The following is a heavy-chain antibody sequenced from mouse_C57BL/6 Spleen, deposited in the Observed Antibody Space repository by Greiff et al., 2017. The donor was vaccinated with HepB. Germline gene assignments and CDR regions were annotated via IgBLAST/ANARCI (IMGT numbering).Heavy chain of an antibody. Sequence: DVKLQESGPGMVKPSQSLSLTCTVTGYSITSGYDWHWIRHFPGNKLEWMGYISYSGSTNYNPSLKSRISITHDTSKNHFFLKLNSVTTEDTATYYCARAELGPWFAYWGQGTLVTVSA. D-gene: IGHD4-1*01. J-gene: IGHJ3*01. CDR1: GYSITSGYD. CDR2: ISYSGST. V-gene: IGHV3-1*01. CDR3: ARAELGPWFAY.